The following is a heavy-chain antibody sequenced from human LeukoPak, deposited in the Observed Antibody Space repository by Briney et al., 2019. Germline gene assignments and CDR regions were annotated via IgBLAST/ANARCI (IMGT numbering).Heavy chain of an antibody. D-gene: IGHD2-2*01. CDR3: AKDQVYCSSTSCSYYFDY. CDR2: ISYDGSNK. V-gene: IGHV3-30*18. J-gene: IGHJ4*02. Sequence: GRSLRLSCAASGFTFSSYVMHWVRQAPGKGLEWVAVISYDGSNKYYADSVKGRFTISRDNSKNTLYLQMNSLRAEDTAVYYCAKDQVYCSSTSCSYYFDYWGQGTLVTVSS. CDR1: GFTFSSYV.